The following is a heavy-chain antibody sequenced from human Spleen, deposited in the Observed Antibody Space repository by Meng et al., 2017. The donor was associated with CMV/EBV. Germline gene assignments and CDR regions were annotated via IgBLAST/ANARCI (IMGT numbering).Heavy chain of an antibody. CDR3: ARTIFGVVTPDYYYYYGMDV. V-gene: IGHV1-2*02. J-gene: IGHJ6*02. CDR1: GYTFTTYD. CDR2: INPNSGGT. D-gene: IGHD3-3*01. Sequence: ASVKVSCKASGYTFTTYDIHWVRQAPGQGLEWMGWINPNSGGTNYAQKFQGRVTMTRDTSISTAYMELRSLRSDDTAVYYCARTIFGVVTPDYYYYYGMDVWGQGTTVTVSS.